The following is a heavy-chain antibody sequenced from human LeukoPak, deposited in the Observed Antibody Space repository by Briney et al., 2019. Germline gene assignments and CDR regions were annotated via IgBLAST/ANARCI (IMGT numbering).Heavy chain of an antibody. Sequence: GGSLRLSCAASGLTFNSYAMGWVRQAPGKGLQWVSTVSVSGDSTYYAESVKGRFTISRDNSKNTLYLQMNSLRAEDTAVYYCAEAPGYRTSFYWGQGTLATVSS. V-gene: IGHV3-23*01. CDR2: VSVSGDST. D-gene: IGHD6-13*01. CDR1: GLTFNSYA. J-gene: IGHJ4*02. CDR3: AEAPGYRTSFY.